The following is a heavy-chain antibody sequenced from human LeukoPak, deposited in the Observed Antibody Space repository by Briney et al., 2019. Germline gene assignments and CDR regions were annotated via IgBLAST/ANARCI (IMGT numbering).Heavy chain of an antibody. V-gene: IGHV3-30*04. Sequence: PGGSLRLSCAASGFTFSSYAMHWVRQTPGKGLEWVAIISYDGSYKSNADSVKGRSTISRDNSKNTLYLQMNSLRAEDTAVYYCARVATMVRGAIIGSFDYWGQGTLVTVSS. J-gene: IGHJ4*02. D-gene: IGHD3-10*01. CDR2: ISYDGSYK. CDR3: ARVATMVRGAIIGSFDY. CDR1: GFTFSSYA.